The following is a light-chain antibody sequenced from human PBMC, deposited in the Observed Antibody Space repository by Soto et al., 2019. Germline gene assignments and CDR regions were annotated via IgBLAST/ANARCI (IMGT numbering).Light chain of an antibody. J-gene: IGLJ1*01. CDR2: EVS. CDR3: TSYTSSSTLDV. V-gene: IGLV2-14*01. CDR1: SSDVGGYNY. Sequence: SALTQPASVSGSPGQSITISCTGTSSDVGGYNYVSWYQQHPGKAPQHIIYEVSNRPTGVSNRFSGSNSGHTASLTISGLQSEYEADYFCTSYTSSSTLDVFGTGTKGTVL.